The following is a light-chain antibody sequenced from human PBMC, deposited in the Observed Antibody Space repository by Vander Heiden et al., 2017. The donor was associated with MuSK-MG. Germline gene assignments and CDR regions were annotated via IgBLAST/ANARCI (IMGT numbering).Light chain of an antibody. CDR3: QQYNNWPRT. CDR1: QSVSSN. V-gene: IGKV3-15*01. Sequence: DIVMTQSPATLSMSPGERATLSCRASQSVSSNLAWYQQKPGQAPRLLIHVASTRATGIPARFSGSGSGTEFTLTISSLQSEDFAVYYCQQYNNWPRTFGQGTKVEIK. J-gene: IGKJ1*01. CDR2: VAS.